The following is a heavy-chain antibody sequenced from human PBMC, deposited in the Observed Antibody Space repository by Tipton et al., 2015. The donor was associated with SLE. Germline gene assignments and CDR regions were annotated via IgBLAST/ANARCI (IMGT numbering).Heavy chain of an antibody. V-gene: IGHV4-59*01. D-gene: IGHD3-10*01. CDR3: ARVGPGTPPRYYFDY. CDR2: IYYSGST. J-gene: IGHJ4*02. Sequence: LRLSCTVSGGSISSYYWSWIRQPPGKGLEWIGYIYYSGSTNYNPSLKSRVTISVDTSKNQFSLKLSSVTAADTAVYYCARVGPGTPPRYYFDYWGQGTLVTVSS. CDR1: GGSISSYY.